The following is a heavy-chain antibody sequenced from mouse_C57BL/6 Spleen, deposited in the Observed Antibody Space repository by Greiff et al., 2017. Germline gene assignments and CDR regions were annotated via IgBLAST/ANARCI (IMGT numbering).Heavy chain of an antibody. CDR1: GYTFTSYW. V-gene: IGHV1-72*01. J-gene: IGHJ2*01. D-gene: IGHD2-1*01. CDR2: IDPNSGGT. Sequence: QVQLKQPGAELVKPGASVKLSCKASGYTFTSYWMHWVQQRPGRGLEWIGRIDPNSGGTKYNEKFKSKATLTVDKPSSTAYMQLSSLTSEDSAVYYCARPSTMVTTYFDYWGQGTTLTVSS. CDR3: ARPSTMVTTYFDY.